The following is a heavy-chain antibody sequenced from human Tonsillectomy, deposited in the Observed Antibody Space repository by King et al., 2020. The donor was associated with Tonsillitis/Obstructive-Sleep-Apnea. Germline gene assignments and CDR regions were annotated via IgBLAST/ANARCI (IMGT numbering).Heavy chain of an antibody. Sequence: QLVQSGGGVVQPGRSLRLSCAASGFTFTSYVIHWVRQAPGKGLEGVAVVWYDGTNKYYADSVKGRFTISRDNSKNTLYLQMSSLRAEDTAVYYCARDHGGYESLFFAYWGQGTLVTASS. D-gene: IGHD5-12*01. CDR3: ARDHGGYESLFFAY. CDR1: GFTFTSYV. CDR2: VWYDGTNK. V-gene: IGHV3-33*01. J-gene: IGHJ4*02.